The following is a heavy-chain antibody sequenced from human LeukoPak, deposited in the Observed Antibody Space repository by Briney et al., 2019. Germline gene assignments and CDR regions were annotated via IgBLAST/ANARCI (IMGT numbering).Heavy chain of an antibody. D-gene: IGHD3-22*01. V-gene: IGHV3-23*01. CDR3: ATRRYDSSGFDH. Sequence: GGSLRLSRAASGFNFRGYAMSWVRQAPGKGLEWVSAISGSGARAHYAESVRGRFTISRDNSQNTLYLQMNSLRAEDTAVYYCATRRYDSSGFDHWGQGTLVTVSS. J-gene: IGHJ4*02. CDR2: ISGSGARA. CDR1: GFNFRGYA.